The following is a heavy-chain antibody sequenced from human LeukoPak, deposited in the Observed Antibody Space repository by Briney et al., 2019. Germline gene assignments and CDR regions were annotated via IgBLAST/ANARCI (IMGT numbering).Heavy chain of an antibody. V-gene: IGHV4-31*03. Sequence: SETLSLTCTVSGGSISSGGYYWSWIRQHPGKGLEWIGYFYYSGSTYYNPSLKSRVTISVDTSKNQFSLKLSSVTAADTAVYYCARTLPRYSSSWYYFDYWGQGTLVTVSS. CDR3: ARTLPRYSSSWYYFDY. CDR1: GGSISSGGYY. D-gene: IGHD6-13*01. CDR2: FYYSGST. J-gene: IGHJ4*02.